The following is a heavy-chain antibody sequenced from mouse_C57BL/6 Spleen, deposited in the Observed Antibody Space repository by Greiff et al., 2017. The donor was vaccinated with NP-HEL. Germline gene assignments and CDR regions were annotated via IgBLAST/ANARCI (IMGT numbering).Heavy chain of an antibody. CDR1: GYAFSSSW. J-gene: IGHJ2*01. CDR2: IYPGDGDT. V-gene: IGHV1-82*01. CDR3: ARGGGTGYVDY. D-gene: IGHD4-1*01. Sequence: VQLQQSGPELVKPGASVKISCKASGYAFSSSWMNWVKQRPGKGLEWIGRIYPGDGDTNYNGKFKGKATLTADKSSSTAYMQLSSLTSEDSAVYFCARGGGTGYVDYWGQGTTLTVSS.